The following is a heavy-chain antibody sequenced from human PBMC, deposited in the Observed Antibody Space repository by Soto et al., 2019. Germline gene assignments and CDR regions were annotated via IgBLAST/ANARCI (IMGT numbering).Heavy chain of an antibody. Sequence: PGGSLRLSCAASGFTFSSYAMSWVRQAPGKGLEWVSAISGSGGSTYYADSVKGRFTISRDNSKNTLYLQMNSLRAEDTAVYYCAKVAGQLTDYYYGMDVWGQGTTVTVSS. D-gene: IGHD6-6*01. CDR2: ISGSGGST. CDR1: GFTFSSYA. V-gene: IGHV3-23*01. J-gene: IGHJ6*02. CDR3: AKVAGQLTDYYYGMDV.